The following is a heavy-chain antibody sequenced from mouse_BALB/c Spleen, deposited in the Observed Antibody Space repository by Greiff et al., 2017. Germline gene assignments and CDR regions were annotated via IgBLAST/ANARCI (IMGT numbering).Heavy chain of an antibody. Sequence: EVQLKESGPSLVKPSQTLSLTCSVTGDSITSGYWNWIRKFPGNKLEYMGYISYSGSTYYNPSLKSRISITRDTSKNQYYLQLNSVTTEDTATYYCARGDDGYIWFAYWGQGTLVTVSA. V-gene: IGHV3-8*02. J-gene: IGHJ3*01. CDR1: GDSITSGY. CDR2: ISYSGST. D-gene: IGHD2-3*01. CDR3: ARGDDGYIWFAY.